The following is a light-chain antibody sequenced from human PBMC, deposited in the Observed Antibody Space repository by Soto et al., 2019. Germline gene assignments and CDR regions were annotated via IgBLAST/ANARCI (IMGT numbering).Light chain of an antibody. J-gene: IGKJ1*01. Sequence: EIVMTQSPATLSVSPGERATLSCRASQSVSSNLAWYQQKLGQAPRLLISGASTRATGIPATFSGSGSGTEFTLTISSLQPEDFAVYYCQQYDNWPQTFGQGTKVEIK. CDR3: QQYDNWPQT. V-gene: IGKV3-15*01. CDR1: QSVSSN. CDR2: GAS.